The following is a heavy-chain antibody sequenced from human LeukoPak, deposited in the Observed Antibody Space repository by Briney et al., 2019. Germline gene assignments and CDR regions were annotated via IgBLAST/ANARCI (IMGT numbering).Heavy chain of an antibody. CDR2: IYYSGTT. Sequence: PSETLSLTCTISGGSISSGDYYWSWIRQPPGKGLEWIGYIYYSGTTNYNPSLKSRITMSVDTSKNQFSLNFNSVTAADTAVYYCAREGKGGSLQYWGQGTLVTVSS. CDR3: AREGKGGSLQY. D-gene: IGHD1-26*01. CDR1: GGSISSGDYY. V-gene: IGHV4-61*08. J-gene: IGHJ4*02.